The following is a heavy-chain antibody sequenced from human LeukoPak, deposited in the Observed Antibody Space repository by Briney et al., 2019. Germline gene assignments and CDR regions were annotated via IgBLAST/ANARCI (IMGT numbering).Heavy chain of an antibody. CDR1: GLTFSDYV. V-gene: IGHV3-30-3*01. D-gene: IGHD2-2*01. CDR3: ARALSQGAGAAVPSAPIDY. Sequence: GGSLRLSCAASGLTFSDYVLYWVRQAPGKGLEWVAVTSYDGSSEYYTDSVKGRFTVSRDNSRSTLYLQMNSLRVEDTGVYYCARALSQGAGAAVPSAPIDYWGQGTLVTVSS. CDR2: TSYDGSSE. J-gene: IGHJ4*02.